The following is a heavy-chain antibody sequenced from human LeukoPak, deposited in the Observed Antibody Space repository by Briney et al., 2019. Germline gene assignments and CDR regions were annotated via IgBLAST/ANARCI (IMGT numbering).Heavy chain of an antibody. CDR2: VNPNSGGT. CDR3: VRVFSGDYDSSFSGFDP. D-gene: IGHD3-22*01. Sequence: ASVNVSCEASGYTLTGYYMHWVRQAPGQGREGMGRVNPNSGGTNYAQKFQGRVTMTRDTCISTAYMELSRLRSDGTAVDYFVRVFSGDYDSSFSGFDPWGRGTLVSVFS. V-gene: IGHV1-2*06. CDR1: GYTLTGYY. J-gene: IGHJ5*02.